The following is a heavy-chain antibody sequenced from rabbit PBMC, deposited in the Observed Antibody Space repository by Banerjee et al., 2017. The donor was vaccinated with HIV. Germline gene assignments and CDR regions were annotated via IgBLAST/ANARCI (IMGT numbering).Heavy chain of an antibody. V-gene: IGHV1S40*01. J-gene: IGHJ6*01. CDR2: IYAGSVGST. Sequence: QSLEESGGDLVKPGASLTLTCTASGFSFSSGYDMCWVRQAPGKGLEWIGCIYAGSVGSTYYASWVNGRFTISSHNAQNTVDLQMNSLTPADTATYFCATTGSLPLDLWGPGTLVTVS. CDR3: ATTGSLPLDL. D-gene: IGHD4-2*01. CDR1: GFSFSSGYD.